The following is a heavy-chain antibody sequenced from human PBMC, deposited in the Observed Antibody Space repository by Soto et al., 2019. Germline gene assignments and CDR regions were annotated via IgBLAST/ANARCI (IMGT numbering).Heavy chain of an antibody. V-gene: IGHV3-30-3*01. J-gene: IGHJ5*02. Sequence: QVQLVESGGGVVQPGRSLRLSCAASGFTFSSYAMHWVRQAPGKGLEWVAVISYDGSNKYYADSVKGRFTISRDNSKNTLYLQMNSLRAEDTAVYYCARDISPSWFVELLPFSPWGQGTLVTVSS. D-gene: IGHD3-10*01. CDR3: ARDISPSWFVELLPFSP. CDR1: GFTFSSYA. CDR2: ISYDGSNK.